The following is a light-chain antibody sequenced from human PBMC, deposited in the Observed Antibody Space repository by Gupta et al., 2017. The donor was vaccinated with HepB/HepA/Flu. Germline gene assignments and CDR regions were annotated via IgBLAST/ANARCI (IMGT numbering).Light chain of an antibody. Sequence: DIQMTQSPSTLSASVGDRVTITCRASQSISSWLAWYQQKPGKAPKLLIYKASSLESGVPSRFSGSGSGTEFTLTISSRQPDDFATYYCQQDNSYSGTFGQGTKVEIK. J-gene: IGKJ1*01. CDR2: KAS. CDR1: QSISSW. V-gene: IGKV1-5*03. CDR3: QQDNSYSGT.